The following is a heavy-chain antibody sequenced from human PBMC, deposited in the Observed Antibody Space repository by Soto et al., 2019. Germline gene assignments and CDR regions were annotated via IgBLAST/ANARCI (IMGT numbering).Heavy chain of an antibody. CDR2: INAGNGNT. CDR1: GYAFTSYA. J-gene: IGHJ5*02. D-gene: IGHD1-26*01. Sequence: ASVKVSCQASGYAFTSYAMHWVRQAPGQRLEWMGWINAGNGNTKYSQKFQGRVTITRDTSASTAYMELSSLRSEDTAVYYCAREGSGNYNWFDPWGQGTLVTVSS. V-gene: IGHV1-3*01. CDR3: AREGSGNYNWFDP.